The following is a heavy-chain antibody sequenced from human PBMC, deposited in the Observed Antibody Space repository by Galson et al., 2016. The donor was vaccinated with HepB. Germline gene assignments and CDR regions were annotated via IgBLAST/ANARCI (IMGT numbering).Heavy chain of an antibody. D-gene: IGHD4-11*01. CDR1: GFTFSSCS. CDR2: ISTSSSYM. J-gene: IGHJ4*02. Sequence: SLRLSCAASGFTFSSCSMNWVRPAPGKGLEWVSSISTSSSYMYYADSVKGRFTISRDNAKNSLYLQMNSLRAEDTAVYYCARDRGDYNNYVNYFDSRGQGTLVTVSS. V-gene: IGHV3-21*01. CDR3: ARDRGDYNNYVNYFDS.